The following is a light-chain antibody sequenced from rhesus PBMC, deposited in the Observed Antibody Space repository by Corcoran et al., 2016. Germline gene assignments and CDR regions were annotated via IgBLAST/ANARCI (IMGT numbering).Light chain of an antibody. V-gene: IGKV1-21*01. J-gene: IGKJ1*01. Sequence: DIQMTQSPSSLSASVGDRVTITCRASQGISIWLAWYQQKPGKAPKNLIYKASTLQSGVPSRSSGRGSGTEFTLTISSLQPENFATYYCQQRDSAPRTFGQGTKVEIK. CDR3: QQRDSAPRT. CDR1: QGISIW. CDR2: KAS.